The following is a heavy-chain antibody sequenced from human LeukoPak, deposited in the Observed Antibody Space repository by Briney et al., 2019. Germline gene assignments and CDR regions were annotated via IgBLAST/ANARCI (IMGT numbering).Heavy chain of an antibody. D-gene: IGHD3-22*01. CDR2: IIPIFGTA. J-gene: IGHJ4*02. V-gene: IGHV1-69*13. CDR3: ARGIVSDYDSSGPTYYFDY. Sequence: RASVKVSCKASVGTFSSYAISWVRQPTGQGLVWMGGIIPIFGTANYAQKFQGRDTITADESTSTAYMELSSLRSEDTAVYYCARGIVSDYDSSGPTYYFDYWGQGTLVTVSS. CDR1: VGTFSSYA.